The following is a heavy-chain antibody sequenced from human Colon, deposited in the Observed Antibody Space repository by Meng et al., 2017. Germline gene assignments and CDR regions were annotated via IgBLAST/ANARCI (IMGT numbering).Heavy chain of an antibody. J-gene: IGHJ5*02. CDR1: GVTFRNYG. CDR2: IWFDGIRQ. D-gene: IGHD3-3*01. CDR3: ARDVDTSSHYDRFDP. Sequence: QVSVVESGGGVVQPGRSLRLSCEASGVTFRNYGLHWVRQAPGKGLEWVAVIWFDGIRQFYADSVKGRFTVSRDNFKSTVYLQMDSLRAEDTAVYYCARDVDTSSHYDRFDPWGQGTLVTVSS. V-gene: IGHV3-33*08.